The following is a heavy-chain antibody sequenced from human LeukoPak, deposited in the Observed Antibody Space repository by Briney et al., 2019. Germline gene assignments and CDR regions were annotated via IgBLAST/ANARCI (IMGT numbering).Heavy chain of an antibody. V-gene: IGHV4-4*07. Sequence: SETLSLTCTVSGGSISSYYWSWIRQPAGKGLEWIGRIYSTGSTNYNTSLKSRVTMSVDTSKNQFSLRLRSVTAADTAVYYCARQIASAGTAGFDFWGQGALVTVSS. J-gene: IGHJ4*02. CDR2: IYSTGST. CDR3: ARQIASAGTAGFDF. CDR1: GGSISSYY. D-gene: IGHD6-13*01.